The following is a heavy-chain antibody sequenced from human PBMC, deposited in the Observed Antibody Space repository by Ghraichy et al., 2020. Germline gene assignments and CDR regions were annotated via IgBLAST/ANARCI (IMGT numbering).Heavy chain of an antibody. Sequence: SQTLSLTCTVSGGFISDFYWSWVRQPAGKGLEWIGRIYASGTINYNPYLKSRVTMSVDTSKNQVSLKLNSVTAADTAVYYCERDANRSDYIHYWCQGALFSVS. J-gene: IGHJ4*02. CDR3: ERDANRSDYIHY. D-gene: IGHD3-3*01. V-gene: IGHV4-4*07. CDR1: GGFISDFY. CDR2: IYASGTI.